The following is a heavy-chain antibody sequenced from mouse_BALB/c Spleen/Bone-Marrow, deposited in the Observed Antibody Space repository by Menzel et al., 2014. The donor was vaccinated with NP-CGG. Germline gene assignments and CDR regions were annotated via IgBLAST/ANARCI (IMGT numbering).Heavy chain of an antibody. J-gene: IGHJ2*01. CDR1: GFNIKDTY. CDR3: ATDSSGYLDY. V-gene: IGHV14-3*02. D-gene: IGHD3-2*01. CDR2: IDPANGNT. Sequence: EVQLQQSGAELAKPGASVKLSCTASGFNIKDTYMHWVKQRPEQGLEWIGRIDPANGNTKYDPKFQGKATITADTSANTAYLQLSSLTSEDTAVYYCATDSSGYLDYWGQCTTLTVSS.